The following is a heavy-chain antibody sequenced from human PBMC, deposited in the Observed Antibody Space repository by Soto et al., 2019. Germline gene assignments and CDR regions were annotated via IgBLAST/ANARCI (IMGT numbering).Heavy chain of an antibody. CDR2: IKQDGSEK. J-gene: IGHJ5*02. Sequence: EVQLVESGGGLVQPGGSLRLSCAASGFTFSSYWMSWVRQAPGKGLEWVANIKQDGSEKYYVDSVKGRFTISRDNAKNSLYLQMNSLRAEDTAVYYCARGRSPIVATIRGLTGPEYWFDPWGQGTLVTVSS. CDR1: GFTFSSYW. D-gene: IGHD5-12*01. V-gene: IGHV3-7*03. CDR3: ARGRSPIVATIRGLTGPEYWFDP.